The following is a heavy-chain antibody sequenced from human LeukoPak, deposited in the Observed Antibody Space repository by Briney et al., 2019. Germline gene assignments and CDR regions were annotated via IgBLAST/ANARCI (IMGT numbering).Heavy chain of an antibody. V-gene: IGHV4-59*01. CDR2: IYYSGST. CDR1: GGSFSSYY. CDR3: ARGFGIAARAYYYYYMDV. D-gene: IGHD6-6*01. J-gene: IGHJ6*03. Sequence: SETLSLTCAVYGGSFSSYYWSWIRQPPGKGLEWIGYIYYSGSTNYNPSLKSRVTISVDTSKNQFSLKLSSVTAADTAVYYCARGFGIAARAYYYYYMDVWGKGTTVTVSS.